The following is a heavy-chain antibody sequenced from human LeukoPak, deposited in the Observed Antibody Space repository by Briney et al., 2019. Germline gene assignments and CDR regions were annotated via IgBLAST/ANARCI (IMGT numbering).Heavy chain of an antibody. CDR3: ARVEDSSSPFDY. CDR2: IYYSGST. Sequence: KSSETLSLTCTVSGGSISSGGYYWSWIRQHPGKGLEWIGYIYYSGSTYYNPSLKSRVTISVDTSKNQFSLKLSSVTAADTAVYYCARVEDSSSPFDYWGQGTLVTVSS. D-gene: IGHD6-13*01. V-gene: IGHV4-31*03. CDR1: GGSISSGGYY. J-gene: IGHJ4*02.